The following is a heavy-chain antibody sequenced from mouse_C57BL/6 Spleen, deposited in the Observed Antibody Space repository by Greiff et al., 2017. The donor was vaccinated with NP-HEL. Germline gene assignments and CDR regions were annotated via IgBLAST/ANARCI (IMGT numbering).Heavy chain of an antibody. Sequence: EVQLVESGGGLVKPGGSLKLSCAASGFTFSSYAMSWVRQTPEKRLEWVATISDGGSYTYYPDNVKGRFTISRDNAKNNLYLQMSHLKSEDTARYYCARDGTHYDYDGGFAYWGQGTLVTVSA. CDR3: ARDGTHYDYDGGFAY. CDR2: ISDGGSYT. CDR1: GFTFSSYA. V-gene: IGHV5-4*01. D-gene: IGHD2-4*01. J-gene: IGHJ3*01.